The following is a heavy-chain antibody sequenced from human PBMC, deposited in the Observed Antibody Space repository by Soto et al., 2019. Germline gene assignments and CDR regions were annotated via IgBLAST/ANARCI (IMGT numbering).Heavy chain of an antibody. CDR3: AREGSSSGGPIWFDP. CDR1: GGYIGSGDYY. CDR2: IYYSGST. V-gene: IGHV4-30-4*02. Sequence: SETLSVTYTVSGGYIGSGDYYCSWIRQSPGTGLEWIGYIYYSGSTYYNPSLKSRVTISVDTSKNQFSLKLSSVTAADTAVYYCAREGSSSGGPIWFDPWGQGTLVTVSS. D-gene: IGHD6-19*01. J-gene: IGHJ5*02.